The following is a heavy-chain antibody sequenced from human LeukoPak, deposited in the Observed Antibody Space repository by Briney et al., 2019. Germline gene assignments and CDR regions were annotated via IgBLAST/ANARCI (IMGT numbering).Heavy chain of an antibody. V-gene: IGHV4-61*02. CDR2: IYTSGST. J-gene: IGHJ4*02. Sequence: ASQTLSLTCTVSGGSISSGSYYRCWIRQPAGKGLEWIGRIYTSGSTNYNPSLKSRVTISVDTSKNQFSLKLSSVTAADTAVYYCASSLGTTTDFDYWGQGTLVTVSS. D-gene: IGHD1-14*01. CDR1: GGSISSGSYY. CDR3: ASSLGTTTDFDY.